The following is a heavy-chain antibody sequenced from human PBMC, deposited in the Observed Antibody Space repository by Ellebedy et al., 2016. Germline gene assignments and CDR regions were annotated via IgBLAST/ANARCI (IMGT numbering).Heavy chain of an antibody. CDR1: GFTFGNFF. CDR2: ISGGGDTT. V-gene: IGHV3-23*01. CDR3: RQGHYADL. D-gene: IGHD4-17*01. Sequence: GGSLRLXXVASGFTFGNFFMSWVRQAPGGGLEWISTISGGGDTTVSADSVKGRFTISRDNFRNSVYLRMNSLRVEDTAVYYCRQGHYADLWGQGTLVTVSS. J-gene: IGHJ4*02.